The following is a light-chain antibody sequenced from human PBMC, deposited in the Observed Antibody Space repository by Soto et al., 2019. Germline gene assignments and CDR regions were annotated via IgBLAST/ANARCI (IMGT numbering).Light chain of an antibody. V-gene: IGKV3-20*01. J-gene: IGKJ5*01. CDR3: QQYDAAYIT. CDR1: QTVSSTY. Sequence: EIVLTQSPGTLSLSPGERATLSCRASQTVSSTYLAWYHQKPGQTPRLLIYAASSRATGIPDRFSGSGSGTDFTLTISRLEPEDFAVYFCQQYDAAYITFGQGTRLEIK. CDR2: AAS.